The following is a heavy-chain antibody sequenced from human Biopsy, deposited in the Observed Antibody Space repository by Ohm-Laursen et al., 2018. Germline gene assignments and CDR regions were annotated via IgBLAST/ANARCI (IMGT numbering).Heavy chain of an antibody. D-gene: IGHD3-22*01. V-gene: IGHV4-34*01. CDR3: VRGVDYYDPYHYYALDV. CDR2: INHSGRT. J-gene: IGHJ6*02. CDR1: GESFNGYY. Sequence: LQTLSLTCALYGESFNGYYWSWIRQTPGKGLEWIGEINHSGRTNYNPSLKSRVTISVDTSKNQFSLKVRSVTAADTAVYYCVRGVDYYDPYHYYALDVWGQGTTVTVSS.